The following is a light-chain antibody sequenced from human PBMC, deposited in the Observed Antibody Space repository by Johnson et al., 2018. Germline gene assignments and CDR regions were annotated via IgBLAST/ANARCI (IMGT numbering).Light chain of an antibody. CDR2: ENN. V-gene: IGLV1-51*02. Sequence: QSVLTQPPSVSAAPGQKVTISCSGSSPNIGNNYVSWYQQLPGTAPKLLIYENNKRPSGIPDRCSGSKSGTSATLGITGLQTGAEADYYCGTWDSSLSAGNVFGTGTKVTVL. J-gene: IGLJ1*01. CDR1: SPNIGNNY. CDR3: GTWDSSLSAGNV.